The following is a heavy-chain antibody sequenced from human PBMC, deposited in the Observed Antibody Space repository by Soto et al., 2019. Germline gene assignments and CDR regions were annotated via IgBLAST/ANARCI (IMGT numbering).Heavy chain of an antibody. V-gene: IGHV4-59*01. D-gene: IGHD2-2*01. J-gene: IGHJ4*02. CDR3: ARARFCTSTSCYHYFDF. CDR2: IYYIGNT. Sequence: PSETLSLTCTVSGDSLSGYYWTWIRQPPGRGLEWLGYIYYIGNTDYNPSLKSRVTISVDTSKNHFSLKLSSVTPADTAVYYCARARFCTSTSCYHYFDFWGQGTLVTVSS. CDR1: GDSLSGYY.